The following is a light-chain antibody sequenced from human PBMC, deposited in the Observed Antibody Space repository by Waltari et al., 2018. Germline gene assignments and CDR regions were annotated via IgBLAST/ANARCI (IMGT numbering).Light chain of an antibody. CDR1: QSVNRY. Sequence: VVLTQSPATLSLSPGERATLSCRASQSVNRYLAWYQQKPGQPPRLLIYDASTRAIGIPARVNGSGSGTDFTLTISSLEAEDFAVYYCHQRSSWPPITFGQGTRLEIK. V-gene: IGKV3-11*01. CDR2: DAS. J-gene: IGKJ5*01. CDR3: HQRSSWPPIT.